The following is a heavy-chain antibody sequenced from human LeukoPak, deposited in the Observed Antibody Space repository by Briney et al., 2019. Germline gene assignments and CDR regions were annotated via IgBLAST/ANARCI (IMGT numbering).Heavy chain of an antibody. J-gene: IGHJ4*02. V-gene: IGHV3-21*04. CDR1: GFTVSSNY. CDR3: VRDRGTYRPIDY. D-gene: IGHD1-26*01. Sequence: GGSLRLSCAASGFTVSSNYMSWVRQAPGKGLEWVSSISYTGTYIYYADSVKGRFTISRDNAQNSLYLQMNSLRAEDTAIYYCVRDRGTYRPIDYWGQGTLVTVSS. CDR2: ISYTGTYI.